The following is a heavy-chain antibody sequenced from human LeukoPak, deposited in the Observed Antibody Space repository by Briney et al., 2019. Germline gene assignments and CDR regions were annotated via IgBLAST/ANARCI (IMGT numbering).Heavy chain of an antibody. D-gene: IGHD1-26*01. CDR2: IKSKTDGETT. J-gene: IGHJ6*02. V-gene: IGHV3-15*01. CDR1: GFTFTDAW. CDR3: TTLASGRYGVDV. Sequence: GRSLRLSCAASGFTFTDAWMTWVRLAPGKGLEWVGRIKSKTDGETTDYAAPVKGRFTISRDDSKNTLHLQMISLKAEDTALYYCTTLASGRYGVDVWGQGTTVIVSS.